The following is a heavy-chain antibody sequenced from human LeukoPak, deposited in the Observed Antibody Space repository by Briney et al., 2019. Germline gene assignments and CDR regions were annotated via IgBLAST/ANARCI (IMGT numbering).Heavy chain of an antibody. V-gene: IGHV4-61*02. Sequence: PSETLSLTCTVSGGSISSGSYYWNWIRQPAGKGLEWIGRIYSSGSTNYNPSLKSRVTISVDTSKNQLSLKLSSVTAADTAVYYCARYGYWAGMALDYWGQGTLVTVSS. J-gene: IGHJ4*02. D-gene: IGHD2-8*02. CDR2: IYSSGST. CDR3: ARYGYWAGMALDY. CDR1: GGSISSGSYY.